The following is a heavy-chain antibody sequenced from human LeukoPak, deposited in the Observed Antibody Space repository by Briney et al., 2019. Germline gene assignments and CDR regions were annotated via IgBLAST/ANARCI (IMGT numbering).Heavy chain of an antibody. Sequence: EGSLRLSCAASGFTFDDYAMHWVRQAPGKGLEWVSAISGSGGSTYYADSVKGRFTISRDNSKNTLYLQMNSLRAEDTAVYYCAKSQALLLWFGVGNYFDYWGQGTLVTVSS. CDR3: AKSQALLLWFGVGNYFDY. CDR1: GFTFDDYA. D-gene: IGHD3-10*01. J-gene: IGHJ4*02. CDR2: ISGSGGST. V-gene: IGHV3-23*01.